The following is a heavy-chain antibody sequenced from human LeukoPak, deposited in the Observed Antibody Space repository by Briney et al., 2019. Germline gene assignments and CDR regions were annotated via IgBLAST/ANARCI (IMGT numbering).Heavy chain of an antibody. CDR1: GFTFSSYG. Sequence: QPGGSLRLSCAASGFTFSSYGMHWVRQAPGKGLEWVAVISYDGSNKYYADSVKGRFTISRDNSKNTLYLQMNSLRAEDTAVYYCAKWTGDPDDYWGQGTLVTVSS. CDR3: AKWTGDPDDY. V-gene: IGHV3-30*18. J-gene: IGHJ4*02. CDR2: ISYDGSNK. D-gene: IGHD1-26*01.